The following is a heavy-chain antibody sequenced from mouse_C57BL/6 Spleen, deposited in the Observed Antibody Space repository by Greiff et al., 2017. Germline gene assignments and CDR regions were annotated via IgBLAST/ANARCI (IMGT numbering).Heavy chain of an antibody. Sequence: QVQLKQSGAELVKPGASVKISCKASGYAFSSYWMNWVTQRPGKGLEWIGQIYPGDGDTNYNGKFKGKATLTADKSSSTAYMQLSSLTSEDSAVYFCAIMVTTRGYYAMDYWGQGTSGTVSS. J-gene: IGHJ4*01. V-gene: IGHV1-80*01. CDR3: AIMVTTRGYYAMDY. CDR2: IYPGDGDT. D-gene: IGHD2-2*01. CDR1: GYAFSSYW.